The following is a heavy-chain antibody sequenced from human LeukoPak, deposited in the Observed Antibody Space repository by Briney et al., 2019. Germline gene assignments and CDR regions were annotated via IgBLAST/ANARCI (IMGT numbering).Heavy chain of an antibody. J-gene: IGHJ4*02. V-gene: IGHV7-4-1*01. D-gene: IGHD3-10*01. CDR1: GYTFTSYA. CDR2: INTNTGNP. CDR3: ARGASMVREITEFDY. Sequence: ASVKVSCKASGYTFTSYAMNWVRQAPGQGLEWMGWINTNTGNPTYAQGFTGRFVFSLDTSVSTAYLQIGSLKAEDTAVYYCARGASMVREITEFDYWDQGTLVTVSS.